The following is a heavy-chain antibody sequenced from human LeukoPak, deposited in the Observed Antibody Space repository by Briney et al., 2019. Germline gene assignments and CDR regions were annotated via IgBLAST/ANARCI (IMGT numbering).Heavy chain of an antibody. D-gene: IGHD2-2*01. CDR3: ARDQRWSFDIVVVPAATDY. CDR2: INPNSGGT. J-gene: IGHJ4*02. Sequence: ASVKVSCKASGYTFTGYYMHWVRQAPGQGLEWMGWINPNSGGTNYAQKFQGRVTMTRDTSISTAYMELSRLRSDDTAVYYCARDQRWSFDIVVVPAATDYWGQGTLVTVSS. CDR1: GYTFTGYY. V-gene: IGHV1-2*02.